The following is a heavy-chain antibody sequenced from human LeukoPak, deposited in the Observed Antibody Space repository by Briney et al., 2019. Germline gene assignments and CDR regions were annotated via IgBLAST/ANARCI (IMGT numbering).Heavy chain of an antibody. CDR3: ERVGYSSSSDWFDP. CDR1: GGSFSGYY. V-gene: IGHV4-34*01. D-gene: IGHD6-6*01. Sequence: SETLSLTCAVYGGSFSGYYWSWIRQPPGKGLEWIGEINHSGSTNYNPSLKSRVTISVDTSKNQFSLKLSSVTAADTAVYYCERVGYSSSSDWFDPWGQGTLVTVSS. CDR2: INHSGST. J-gene: IGHJ5*02.